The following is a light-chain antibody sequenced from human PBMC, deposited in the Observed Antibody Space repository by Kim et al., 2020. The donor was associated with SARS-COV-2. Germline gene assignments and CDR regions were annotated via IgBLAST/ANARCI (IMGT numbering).Light chain of an antibody. V-gene: IGKV1-33*01. CDR2: DAS. CDR1: QDISNY. J-gene: IGKJ4*01. Sequence: DIQMTQSPSSLSASLGDRVTITCQASQDISNYLNWYQQKPGKAPKLLIYDASNLETGVPSRFSGSGSGTDFTFTISSLQPEDIATYYCQQYDNLPFFGGGTKVDIK. CDR3: QQYDNLPF.